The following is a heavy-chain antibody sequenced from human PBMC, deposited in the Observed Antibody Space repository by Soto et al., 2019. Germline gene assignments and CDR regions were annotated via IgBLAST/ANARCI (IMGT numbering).Heavy chain of an antibody. CDR1: GFSFSTYW. CDR3: ASDLYSGTSDY. D-gene: IGHD1-26*01. V-gene: IGHV3-7*05. Sequence: EVQLVESGGGLVQPGGSLRLSCAASGFSFSTYWMNWVRQAPGKGLEWVANIDHDGGTRGYVASVKGRFTISRDNAKNSLYLQMNSLGVDDMALYYCASDLYSGTSDYWGQGTLVTVSS. CDR2: IDHDGGTR. J-gene: IGHJ4*02.